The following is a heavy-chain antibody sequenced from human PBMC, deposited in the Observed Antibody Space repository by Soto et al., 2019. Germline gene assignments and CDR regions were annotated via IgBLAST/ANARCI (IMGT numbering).Heavy chain of an antibody. V-gene: IGHV5-51*01. CDR2: IYPAESDT. J-gene: IGHJ3*02. D-gene: IGHD3-22*01. Sequence: GESLKISCRVSGYTFTTYWIGWVRQMPGKGLEWMGIIYPAESDTRYSPSFQGQVTVSADKSISTAYLQWSSLKASDTAMYHCARRAAQYYYDSSGYRSAFDIWGQGTMVTVSS. CDR3: ARRAAQYYYDSSGYRSAFDI. CDR1: GYTFTTYW.